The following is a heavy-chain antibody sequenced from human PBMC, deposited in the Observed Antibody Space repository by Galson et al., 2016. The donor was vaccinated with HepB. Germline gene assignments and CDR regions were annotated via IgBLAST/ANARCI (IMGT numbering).Heavy chain of an antibody. V-gene: IGHV4-61*01. J-gene: IGHJ5*02. Sequence: SETLSLTCTVSGGSVRSATYYWSWIRQPPGKGLEWIGYIYYSGNTNYNPSLKSRATISLDTSKNQFSLKLSSVTAADTALYFCARERTFISPWGQGTLVTVSS. CDR3: ARERTFISP. D-gene: IGHD3-10*01. CDR1: GGSVRSATYY. CDR2: IYYSGNT.